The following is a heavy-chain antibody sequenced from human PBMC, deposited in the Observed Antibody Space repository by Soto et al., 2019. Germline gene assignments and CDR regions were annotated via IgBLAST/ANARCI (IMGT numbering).Heavy chain of an antibody. CDR3: ARFLVGTEYLHGAHVDV. V-gene: IGHV4-59*01. D-gene: IGHD5-12*01. CDR2: IYYNGRS. J-gene: IGHJ6*04. Sequence: QVQLQESGPGLVKPSETLSLTCTVSGGSITSDSWSWIRQPPGRGLEYIGLIYYNGRSSYNPSLNSRVTISLDTSQRQFSLELTTVTAADTGVYYFARFLVGTEYLHGAHVDVWGSGTRVTVSS. CDR1: GGSITSDS.